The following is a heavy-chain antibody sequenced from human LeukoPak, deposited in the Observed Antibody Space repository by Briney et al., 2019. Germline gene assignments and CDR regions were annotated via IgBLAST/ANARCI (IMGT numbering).Heavy chain of an antibody. J-gene: IGHJ4*02. CDR2: IYYSGST. Sequence: PSETLSLTCAVYGGSISSYYWSWLRQPPGKGLEWIGYIYYSGSTNYNPSLKSRVTISVDTSKNQFSLKLSSVTAADTAVYYCARAGSGYDPFDYWGQGTLVTVSS. CDR1: GGSISSYY. D-gene: IGHD2-2*01. CDR3: ARAGSGYDPFDY. V-gene: IGHV4-59*01.